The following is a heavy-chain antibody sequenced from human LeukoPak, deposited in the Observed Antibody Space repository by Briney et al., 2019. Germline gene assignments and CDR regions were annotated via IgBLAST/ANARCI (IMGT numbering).Heavy chain of an antibody. CDR1: GFTFSSYA. CDR3: VKCDGMVGATYFDS. D-gene: IGHD1-26*01. V-gene: IGHV3-64D*09. CDR2: ISFNGGST. Sequence: AGGSLRLSCSASGFTFSSYALHWVRQAPGKGLEYISSISFNGGSTYYADSVKGRFTISRDNSKNTLYLQMSSLRAEDTAVYYCVKCDGMVGATYFDSWGQGTLVTISS. J-gene: IGHJ4*02.